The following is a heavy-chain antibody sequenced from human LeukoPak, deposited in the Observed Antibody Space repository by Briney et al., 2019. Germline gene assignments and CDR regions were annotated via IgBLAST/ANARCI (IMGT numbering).Heavy chain of an antibody. CDR3: ASSPRMTALLFDH. D-gene: IGHD2-21*02. J-gene: IGHJ4*02. CDR2: IYYSGTT. V-gene: IGHV4-61*08. CDR1: GGSISSGGYY. Sequence: SETLSLTCTVSGGSISSGGYYWSWIRQPPGKGLEWLGYIYYSGTTNYNPSLKSRVIISIDTSKNQFSLKLNSVTAADTAVYYCASSPRMTALLFDHWGQGTLVTVSS.